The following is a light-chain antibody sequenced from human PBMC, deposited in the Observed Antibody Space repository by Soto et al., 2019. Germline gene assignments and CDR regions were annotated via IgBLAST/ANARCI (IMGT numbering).Light chain of an antibody. CDR3: QQRSNWLLT. J-gene: IGKJ4*01. CDR1: QSVSSY. CDR2: DAS. Sequence: DIVLTQSPATLSLSPGERATRSCRASQSVSSYLAWYQQKPGQAPRLLIYDASNRATGIPARFSGSGSGTDFTLTISSLEPEDFAVYYCQQRSNWLLTFGGGTKVDIK. V-gene: IGKV3-11*01.